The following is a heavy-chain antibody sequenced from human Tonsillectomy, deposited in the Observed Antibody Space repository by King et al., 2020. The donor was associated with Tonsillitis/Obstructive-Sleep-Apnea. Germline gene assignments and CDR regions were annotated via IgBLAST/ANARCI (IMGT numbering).Heavy chain of an antibody. CDR1: GGSISSYY. V-gene: IGHV4-59*08. J-gene: IGHJ4*02. CDR3: ASATYCGGDCPPDY. CDR2: IHYSGST. D-gene: IGHD2-21*01. Sequence: QLQESGPGLVKPSETLSLTCTVSGGSISSYYWSLIRQPPGKGLEWIGYIHYSGSTNYNPSLKSRVTISVDTSKNQFSLKLSSVTAADTAVYYCASATYCGGDCPPDYWGQGTLVTVSS.